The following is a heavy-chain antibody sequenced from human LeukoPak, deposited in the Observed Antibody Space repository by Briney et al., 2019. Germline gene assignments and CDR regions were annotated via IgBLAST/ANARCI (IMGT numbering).Heavy chain of an antibody. CDR2: IYYSGST. D-gene: IGHD6-19*01. CDR1: GGSISSGGYY. J-gene: IGHJ4*02. CDR3: ARVLRSSGWYYFDY. Sequence: SGTLSLTCSVSGGSISSGGYYWSWIRQHPGKGLEWIGYIYYSGSTYYNPSLKSRVTISVDTSKNQFSLKLSSVTAADTAVYYCARVLRSSGWYYFDYWGQGTLVTVSS. V-gene: IGHV4-31*03.